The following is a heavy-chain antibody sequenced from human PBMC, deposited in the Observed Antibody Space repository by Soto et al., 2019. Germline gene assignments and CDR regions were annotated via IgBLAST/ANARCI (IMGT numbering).Heavy chain of an antibody. CDR1: GGSIRNVY. CDR3: ARAHAPTLPFDY. CDR2: IFHSGNA. V-gene: IGHV4-59*01. J-gene: IGHJ4*01. D-gene: IGHD2-2*01. Sequence: EPLSLTVTVSGGSIRNVYWSWIRQPPGKRLEWIGFIFHSGNAKYSPSLKSRVTISIDTSKSPFSLSLDSVTAADTAVYFCARAHAPTLPFDYWGLGTLVT.